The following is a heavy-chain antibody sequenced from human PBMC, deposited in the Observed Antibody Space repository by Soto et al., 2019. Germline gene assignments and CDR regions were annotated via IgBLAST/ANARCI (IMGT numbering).Heavy chain of an antibody. CDR3: ARSGDNFNVLDY. V-gene: IGHV3-11*06. CDR2: SSNSGTFA. CDR1: GFTFSDYY. D-gene: IGHD1-1*01. J-gene: IGHJ4*02. Sequence: GGSLRLSCAASGFTFSDYYMSWVRQAPGRGLEWISYSSNSGTFARYATSVKGRFSISRDDANNSLYLEMNSLRVEDTAVYYCARSGDNFNVLDYWGQGTPVTVSS.